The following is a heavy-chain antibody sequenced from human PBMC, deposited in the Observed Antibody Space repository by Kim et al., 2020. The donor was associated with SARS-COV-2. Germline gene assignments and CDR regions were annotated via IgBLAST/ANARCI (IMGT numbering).Heavy chain of an antibody. D-gene: IGHD2-2*01. J-gene: IGHJ6*02. CDR1: GGSISSSSYY. Sequence: SETLSLTCTVSGGSISSSSYYWGWIRQPPGKGLEWIGSIYYSGSTYYNPSLKSRVTISVDTSKNQFSLKLSSVTAADTAVYYCARGAIIVVVPAPYYYGMDVWGQGTTVTVSS. V-gene: IGHV4-39*01. CDR3: ARGAIIVVVPAPYYYGMDV. CDR2: IYYSGST.